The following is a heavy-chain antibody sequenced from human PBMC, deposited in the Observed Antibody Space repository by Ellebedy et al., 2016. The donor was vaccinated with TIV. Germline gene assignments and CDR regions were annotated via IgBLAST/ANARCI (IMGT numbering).Heavy chain of an antibody. D-gene: IGHD5-18*01. V-gene: IGHV3-9*01. Sequence: SLKISCAASGFPFDDFAMHSVRQVPGKGLEWVAGISWNSGHIVYANSVKGRFTISRDNAKNSLYLQMSSLRAEDTALYYCAKSQYSYAYDHFDSWGQGTLVTVSS. CDR2: ISWNSGHI. CDR1: GFPFDDFA. J-gene: IGHJ4*02. CDR3: AKSQYSYAYDHFDS.